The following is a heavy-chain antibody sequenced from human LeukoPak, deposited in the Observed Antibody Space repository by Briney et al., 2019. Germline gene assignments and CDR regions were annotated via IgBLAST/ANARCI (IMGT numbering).Heavy chain of an antibody. D-gene: IGHD6-6*01. J-gene: IGHJ4*02. Sequence: PGGSLRLSCAASAFTFDDYAIHCVRQAPGKGLEWVSGISWNSGSIGYADSVKGRFTISRDNAKNSLCLQMNSLRAEDTALYYCAKDRVYSSSATFDYWGQGTLVTVSS. CDR2: ISWNSGSI. V-gene: IGHV3-9*01. CDR3: AKDRVYSSSATFDY. CDR1: AFTFDDYA.